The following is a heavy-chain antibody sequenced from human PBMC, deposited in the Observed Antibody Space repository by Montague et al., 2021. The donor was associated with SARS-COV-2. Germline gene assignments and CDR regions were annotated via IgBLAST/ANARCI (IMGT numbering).Heavy chain of an antibody. J-gene: IGHJ4*02. V-gene: IGHV4-59*01. Sequence: SETLSLTCTVSGGSISRYYWNWIRQPPGKGLEWIAYIYYSGSPNYNPSLKSRVTISVDTSKNQFSLKLSSVTAADTAVYYCARSRENYNILTGYPYYFDYWGQGTLVTVSS. CDR3: ARSRENYNILTGYPYYFDY. CDR2: IYYSGSP. D-gene: IGHD3-9*01. CDR1: GGSISRYY.